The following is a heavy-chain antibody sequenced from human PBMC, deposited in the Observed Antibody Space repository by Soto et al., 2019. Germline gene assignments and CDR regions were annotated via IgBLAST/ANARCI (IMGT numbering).Heavy chain of an antibody. J-gene: IGHJ4*02. D-gene: IGHD5-12*01. V-gene: IGHV3-30-3*01. CDR2: ISYDGINK. CDR3: ARVENRDGYNLGWYFDY. CDR1: VFTFSSYA. Sequence: GPLRLACAASVFTFSSYAMHWVRQAPGKGLEWVAVISYDGINKYYADSVKGRFTISRDNSKNTLYLQMNSLRAEDTAVYYCARVENRDGYNLGWYFDYWGQGTLVTVPS.